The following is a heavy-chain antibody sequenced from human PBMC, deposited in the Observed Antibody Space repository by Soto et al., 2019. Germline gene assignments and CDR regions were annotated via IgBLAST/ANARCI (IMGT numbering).Heavy chain of an antibody. CDR1: GYSFTSYW. J-gene: IGHJ6*02. CDR2: IDPSDSYT. Sequence: PGESLKISCKGSGYSFTSYWISWVRQMPGKGLEWMGRIDPSDSYTNYSPSFQGHVTISADKSISTAYLQWSSLKASDTAMYYCARRRSSSSVGIYYYYYGMDVWGQGTTVTVSS. CDR3: ARRRSSSSVGIYYYYYGMDV. D-gene: IGHD6-6*01. V-gene: IGHV5-10-1*01.